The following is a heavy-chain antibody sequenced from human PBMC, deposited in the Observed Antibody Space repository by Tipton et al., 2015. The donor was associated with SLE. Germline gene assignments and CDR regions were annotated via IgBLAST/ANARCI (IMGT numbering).Heavy chain of an antibody. J-gene: IGHJ5*02. D-gene: IGHD4-23*01. CDR1: GGSISSSSYY. CDR2: IYYSGST. V-gene: IGHV4-39*01. CDR3: ARRGRSTVVTPWFDP. Sequence: TLSLTCTVSGGSISSSSYYWGWIRQPPGQGLEWIGNIYYSGSTYYNPSLKSRVTISVDTSKNQFSLNLSSVTAADTAVYYCARRGRSTVVTPWFDPWGQGTLVTVSS.